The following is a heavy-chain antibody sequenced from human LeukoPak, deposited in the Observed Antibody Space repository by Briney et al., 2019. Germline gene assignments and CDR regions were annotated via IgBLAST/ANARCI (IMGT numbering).Heavy chain of an antibody. Sequence: PGGSLRLSCAASGFSISNYWLSWVRQAPGKGLEWVANIKQDGTETYYVGSVKGRFIVSRDNAKNSLYLQMNSLRAEDTAVYYCATDTGSGPWGQGTLVTVSS. J-gene: IGHJ5*02. V-gene: IGHV3-7*01. CDR3: ATDTGSGP. D-gene: IGHD1-14*01. CDR2: IKQDGTET. CDR1: GFSISNYW.